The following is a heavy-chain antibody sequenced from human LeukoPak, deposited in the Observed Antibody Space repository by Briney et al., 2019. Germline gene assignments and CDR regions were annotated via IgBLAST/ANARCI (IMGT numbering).Heavy chain of an antibody. J-gene: IGHJ4*02. CDR3: ARDQGGPRDY. CDR1: GLTFSNSW. D-gene: IGHD3-16*01. CDR2: INPDGSST. V-gene: IGHV3-74*01. Sequence: PGGSLRLSCAPSGLTFSNSWMHWVRQAPGKGLVWVSRINPDGSSTRYADSVKGRFTISRDNAKNTLYLQMNSLRAEDTPVYYCARDQGGPRDYWGQGSLVTVSS.